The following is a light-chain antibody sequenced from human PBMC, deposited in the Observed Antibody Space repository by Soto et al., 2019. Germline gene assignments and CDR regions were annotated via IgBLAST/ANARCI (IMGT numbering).Light chain of an antibody. CDR3: QQYYTNSWS. CDR1: QSVLHGPNNKNY. CDR2: WAS. J-gene: IGKJ1*01. V-gene: IGKV4-1*01. Sequence: DIVMTQSPDSLAVSLGERATINCKSSQSVLHGPNNKNYLAWYQHKPGQSPKMLIYWASFRESGVPDRFSGSGSGTDFTLTISSLQSEDVAVYYCQQYYTNSWSFGQGTKVDIK.